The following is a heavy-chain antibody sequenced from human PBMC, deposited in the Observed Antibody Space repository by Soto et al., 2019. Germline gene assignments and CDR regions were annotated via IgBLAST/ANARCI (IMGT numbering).Heavy chain of an antibody. CDR2: IYPGDSDT. D-gene: IGHD6-6*01. Sequence: PGESLKISCKGSGYGFTSYWIGWVRQMPGKGLEWMGIIYPGDSDTRYSPSFQGQVTISADKSISTAYLQWSSLKASDTAMYYCARFKSSSSAGDYYYYGMDVWGQGTTVTVSS. CDR1: GYGFTSYW. V-gene: IGHV5-51*01. J-gene: IGHJ6*02. CDR3: ARFKSSSSAGDYYYYGMDV.